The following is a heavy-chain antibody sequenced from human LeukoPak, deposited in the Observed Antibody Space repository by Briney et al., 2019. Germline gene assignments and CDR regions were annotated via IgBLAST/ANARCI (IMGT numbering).Heavy chain of an antibody. Sequence: SENLSLNCIVSGGSISSDSHYWGWIRQPPAKGLEWIGTMYYSGNTYYNPSLKSRVTISVDASKNQFSLRLSSVTAADTAVYYCAPAAITLGWFDPWGQGTLVTVSS. CDR1: GGSISSDSHY. J-gene: IGHJ5*02. V-gene: IGHV4-39*01. CDR3: APAAITLGWFDP. CDR2: MYYSGNT. D-gene: IGHD2-2*02.